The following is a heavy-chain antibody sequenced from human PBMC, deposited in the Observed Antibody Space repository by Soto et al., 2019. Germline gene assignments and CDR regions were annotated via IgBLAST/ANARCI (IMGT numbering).Heavy chain of an antibody. V-gene: IGHV4-31*03. J-gene: IGHJ2*01. Sequence: SETLSLTCTVSGGSISSVGDYCSWIRQHPGKGLEWIGYIFYSGSTFYNPSLKSRVTISVDTSKTQFSLKLSSVAAADTAVYYCAGEASYYDRSYWYLDLWGRGTLVTVSS. CDR3: AGEASYYDRSYWYLDL. D-gene: IGHD3-22*01. CDR2: IFYSGST. CDR1: GGSISSVGDY.